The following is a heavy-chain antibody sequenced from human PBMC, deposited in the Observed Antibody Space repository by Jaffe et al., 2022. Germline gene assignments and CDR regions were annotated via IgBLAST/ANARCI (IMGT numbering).Heavy chain of an antibody. CDR2: IRYDGSNK. Sequence: QVQLVESGGGVVQPGGSLRLSCAASGFTFSSYGMHWVRQAPGKGLEWVAFIRYDGSNKYYADSVKGRFTISRDNSKNTLYLQMNSLRAEDTAVYYCAKGDSSGWYGTDYWGQGTLVTVSS. CDR1: GFTFSSYG. D-gene: IGHD6-19*01. J-gene: IGHJ4*02. V-gene: IGHV3-30*02. CDR3: AKGDSSGWYGTDY.